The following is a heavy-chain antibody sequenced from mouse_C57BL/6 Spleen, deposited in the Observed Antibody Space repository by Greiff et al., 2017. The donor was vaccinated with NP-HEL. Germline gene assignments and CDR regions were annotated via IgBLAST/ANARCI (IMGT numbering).Heavy chain of an antibody. V-gene: IGHV5-6*01. Sequence: DVHLVESGGDLVKPGGSLKLSCAASGFTFSSYGMSWVRQTPDKRLEWVATISSGGSYTYYPDSVKGRFTISRDNAKNTLYLQMSSLKSEDTAMYYCASLTGTKDFDYWGQGTTLTVSS. D-gene: IGHD4-1*01. J-gene: IGHJ2*01. CDR2: ISSGGSYT. CDR3: ASLTGTKDFDY. CDR1: GFTFSSYG.